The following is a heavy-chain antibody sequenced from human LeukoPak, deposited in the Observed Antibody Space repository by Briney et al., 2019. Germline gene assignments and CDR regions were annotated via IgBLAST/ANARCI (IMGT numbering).Heavy chain of an antibody. CDR2: INAGNGNT. CDR1: GYTFTSYA. V-gene: IGHV1-3*01. Sequence: ASVKVSCRASGYTFTSYAMHWVRQAPGQRLEWMGWINAGNGNTKYSQKFQGRVTITRDTSASTAYMELSSLRSEDTAVYYCARDVRYSSSFDYWGQGTLVTVSS. CDR3: ARDVRYSSSFDY. D-gene: IGHD6-13*01. J-gene: IGHJ4*02.